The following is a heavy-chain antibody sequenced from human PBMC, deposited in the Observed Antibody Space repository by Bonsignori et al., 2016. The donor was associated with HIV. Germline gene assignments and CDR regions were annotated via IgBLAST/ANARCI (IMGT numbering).Heavy chain of an antibody. CDR2: IYTSGST. V-gene: IGHV4-4*07. Sequence: SETLSLTCTVSGGSISSYYWSWIRQPAGKGLEWIGRIYTSGSTNYNPSLKSRVTMSVDTSKNQFSLKLNSVTAADTAVYYCARDLLYYYDSGSPGYYYYMDVWGKGTTVTVSS. D-gene: IGHD3-10*01. CDR1: GGSISSYY. CDR3: ARDLLYYYDSGSPGYYYYMDV. J-gene: IGHJ6*03.